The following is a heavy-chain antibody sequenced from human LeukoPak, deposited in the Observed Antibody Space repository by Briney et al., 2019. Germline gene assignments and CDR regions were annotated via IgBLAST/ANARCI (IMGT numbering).Heavy chain of an antibody. CDR2: IYTGDSDT. V-gene: IGHV5-51*01. D-gene: IGHD1-26*01. J-gene: IGHJ4*02. CDR1: GYGFTSYW. CDR3: ARGFWYSGSYVEWNFDY. Sequence: GASLQISCKGSGYGFTSYWIGWVRQMPGKGLEWMGIIYTGDSDTRYSPSFQGQVSISVDKSISTPYLQWSSLKASDTAMYYCARGFWYSGSYVEWNFDYWGQGTLVTVSS.